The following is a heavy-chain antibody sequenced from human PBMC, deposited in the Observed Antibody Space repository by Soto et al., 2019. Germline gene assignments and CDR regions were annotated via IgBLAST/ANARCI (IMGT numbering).Heavy chain of an antibody. CDR2: ISGSGGST. J-gene: IGHJ6*02. D-gene: IGHD6-13*01. V-gene: IGHV3-23*01. Sequence: PGGSLRLSCAASGFTFSTYAMSWVRQAPGKGLEWVSTISGSGGSTYSADSVKGRFTISRDHSKNTLYLRMHSLRAEDTAVYYCAKDGRFSSSSWSRGYYGMAVWGQGTTVTVSS. CDR1: GFTFSTYA. CDR3: AKDGRFSSSSWSRGYYGMAV.